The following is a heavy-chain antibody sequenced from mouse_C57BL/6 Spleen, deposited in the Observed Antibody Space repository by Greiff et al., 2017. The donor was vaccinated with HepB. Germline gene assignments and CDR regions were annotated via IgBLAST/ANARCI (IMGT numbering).Heavy chain of an antibody. D-gene: IGHD1-1*01. V-gene: IGHV7-1*01. J-gene: IGHJ3*01. Sequence: EVKLMDSGGGLVQSGRSLRLSCATSGFTFSDFYMEWVRQAPGKGLEWIAASRNKANDYTTEYSASVKGRFIVSRDTSQSILYLQMNALRAEDTAIYYCARDGYGSSPSWFAYWGQGTLVTVSA. CDR3: ARDGYGSSPSWFAY. CDR2: SRNKANDYTT. CDR1: GFTFSDFY.